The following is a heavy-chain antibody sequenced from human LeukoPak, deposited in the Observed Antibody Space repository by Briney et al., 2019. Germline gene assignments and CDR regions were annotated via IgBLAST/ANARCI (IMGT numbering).Heavy chain of an antibody. CDR2: ISSSSSYI. CDR3: ARDFFDSSGSFQSDVRWEVSDY. CDR1: GFTFSSYS. Sequence: PGGSLRLSCAASGFTFSSYSMNWVRQAPGKGLEWVSSISSSSSYIYYADSVKGRFTISRDNAKNSLYLQMNSLRAEDTAVYYCARDFFDSSGSFQSDVRWEVSDYWGQGTLVTVSS. V-gene: IGHV3-21*01. D-gene: IGHD3-22*01. J-gene: IGHJ4*02.